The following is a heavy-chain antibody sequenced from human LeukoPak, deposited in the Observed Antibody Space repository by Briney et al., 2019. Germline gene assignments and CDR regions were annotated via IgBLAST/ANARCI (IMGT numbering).Heavy chain of an antibody. D-gene: IGHD2-21*02. J-gene: IGHJ3*02. CDR1: GYTFTGYY. CDR3: ASPYCGGDCYSLGAFDI. CDR2: INPNSGGT. Sequence: ASVKVSCKASGYTFTGYYIHWVRQAPGQGLEWMGWINPNSGGTNYAQKFQGRVTTTRDTSISTAYMELSRLRSDDTAVYYCASPYCGGDCYSLGAFDIWGQGTMVTVSS. V-gene: IGHV1-2*02.